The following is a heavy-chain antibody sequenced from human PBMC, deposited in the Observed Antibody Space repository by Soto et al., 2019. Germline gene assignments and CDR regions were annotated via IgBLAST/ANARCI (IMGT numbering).Heavy chain of an antibody. D-gene: IGHD3-3*01. Sequence: GGSLRLSCAASGFTFSSYAMHWVRQAPGKGLEWVAVISYDGSNKYYADSVKGRFTISRDNSKNTLYLQMNSLRAEDTAVYYCARYRTKGSTIFGVVSDFDYWGQGTLVTVSS. V-gene: IGHV3-30*04. J-gene: IGHJ4*02. CDR3: ARYRTKGSTIFGVVSDFDY. CDR1: GFTFSSYA. CDR2: ISYDGSNK.